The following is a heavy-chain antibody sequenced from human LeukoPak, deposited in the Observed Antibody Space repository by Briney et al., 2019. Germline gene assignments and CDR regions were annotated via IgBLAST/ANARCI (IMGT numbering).Heavy chain of an antibody. CDR3: ITTTTVTSN. CDR2: INQDGSVK. CDR1: GFTFSNFW. J-gene: IGHJ4*02. Sequence: GGSLRLSCAVSGFTFSNFWINWVCQAPGKGLEWVANINQDGSVKYYVDSVKGRFTIFRDNSKNSLYLQMNSLRADDTAVYYCITTTTVTSNWGQGTLVTVSS. D-gene: IGHD4-17*01. V-gene: IGHV3-7*01.